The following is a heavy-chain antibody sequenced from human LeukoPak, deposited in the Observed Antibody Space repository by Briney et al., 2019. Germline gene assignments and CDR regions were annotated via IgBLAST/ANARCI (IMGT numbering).Heavy chain of an antibody. D-gene: IGHD5-12*01. V-gene: IGHV1-69*06. CDR2: IIPIFGTA. J-gene: IGHJ4*02. CDR1: GGTFSSYA. CDR3: AREVGGYDFIAYSDY. Sequence: SVKVSCKASGGTFSSYAISWVRQAPGQGLEWMGGIIPIFGTANYAQKFQGRVTITADKSTSTAYMELSSLRSEDTAVYYCAREVGGYDFIAYSDYWGQGTLVTVSS.